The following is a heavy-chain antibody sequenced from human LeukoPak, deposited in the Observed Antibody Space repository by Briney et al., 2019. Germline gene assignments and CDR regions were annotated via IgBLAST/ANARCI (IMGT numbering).Heavy chain of an antibody. CDR2: IYPGDSDT. CDR3: ARPGYSGSSDDAFDI. J-gene: IGHJ3*02. D-gene: IGHD1-26*01. V-gene: IGHV5-51*01. Sequence: GESLKISCKGSGYSFTSYCIGWVRQMPGKGLEWMGIIYPGDSDTRYSPSFQGQVTISADKSISTAYLQWSSLKASDTAMYYCARPGYSGSSDDAFDIWGQGTMVTVSS. CDR1: GYSFTSYC.